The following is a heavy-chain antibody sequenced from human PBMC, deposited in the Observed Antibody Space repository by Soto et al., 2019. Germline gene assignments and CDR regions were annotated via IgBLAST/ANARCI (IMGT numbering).Heavy chain of an antibody. V-gene: IGHV3-49*03. D-gene: IGHD3-22*01. CDR1: GFTFGDYA. CDR2: IRSKAYGGTT. J-gene: IGHJ6*02. CDR3: TRLGMYHYDSSGYPPWDYYYYGMDV. Sequence: GGSLRLSCTASGFTFGDYAMSWFRQAPGKGLEWVGFIRSKAYGGTTEYAASVKGRFTVSRDDSKSIAYLQMNSLKTEDTAVYYCTRLGMYHYDSSGYPPWDYYYYGMDVWGQGTTVTVSS.